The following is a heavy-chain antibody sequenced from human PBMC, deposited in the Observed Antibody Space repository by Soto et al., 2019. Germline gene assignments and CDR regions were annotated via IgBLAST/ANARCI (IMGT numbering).Heavy chain of an antibody. CDR3: ARDRYSYYDFWSGSLPYYYYGMDV. Sequence: PSETLSLTCGVSGGSISSGGYSWSRIRQPPGKGLEWIGYIYQSGSTFYNPSLKSRFTISRDNAKNSLYLQMNSLRAEDTAVYYCARDRYSYYDFWSGSLPYYYYGMDVWGQGTTVTVSS. V-gene: IGHV4-30-2*01. CDR1: GGSISSGGYS. D-gene: IGHD3-3*01. J-gene: IGHJ6*02. CDR2: IYQSGST.